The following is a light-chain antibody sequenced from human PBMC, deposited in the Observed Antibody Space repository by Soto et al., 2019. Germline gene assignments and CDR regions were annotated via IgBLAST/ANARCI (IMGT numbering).Light chain of an antibody. V-gene: IGLV3-21*02. CDR1: NIGSKS. Sequence: SYELTQPPSVSVAPGQTARITCGGNNIGSKSVHWYQQKPGQAPVLVVYEDSDRPSGIPERFSGSNSGNTATLTISRVEAGDEADYYCQVWDSSSDHCWVFGGGTKLTVL. CDR3: QVWDSSSDHCWV. J-gene: IGLJ3*02. CDR2: EDS.